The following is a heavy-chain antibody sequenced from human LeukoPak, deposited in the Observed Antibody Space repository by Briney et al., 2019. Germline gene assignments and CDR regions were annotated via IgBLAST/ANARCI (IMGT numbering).Heavy chain of an antibody. Sequence: GGSLRLSCAASGFTFSSYVMYWVRQAPGKGLEWVAVISYDGSNKYYADSVKGRFTISRDNSKNTLYLQMNSLRAEDTAVYYCASNPPRSDYMDVWGKGTTVTVTS. J-gene: IGHJ6*03. CDR3: ASNPPRSDYMDV. D-gene: IGHD1-26*01. CDR2: ISYDGSNK. CDR1: GFTFSSYV. V-gene: IGHV3-30-3*01.